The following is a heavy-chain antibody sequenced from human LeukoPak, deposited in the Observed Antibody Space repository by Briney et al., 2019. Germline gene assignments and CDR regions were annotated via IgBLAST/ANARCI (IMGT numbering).Heavy chain of an antibody. CDR1: GYTFTNYY. CDR3: ARDLGDCSGGSCYTP. J-gene: IGHJ5*02. V-gene: IGHV1-46*01. CDR2: INPTDGGT. D-gene: IGHD2-15*01. Sequence: ASVKVSCXASGYTFTNYYIHWVRQVPGQGLGWMGVINPTDGGTTYAQKFQGRVTMTRDTSTSTVYMDLSSLRSEDTAVYYCARDLGDCSGGSCYTPWGQGTLVTVSS.